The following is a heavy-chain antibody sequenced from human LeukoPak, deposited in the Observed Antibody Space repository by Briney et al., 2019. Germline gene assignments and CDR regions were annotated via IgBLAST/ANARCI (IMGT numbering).Heavy chain of an antibody. CDR1: GGSFSGYY. J-gene: IGHJ4*02. D-gene: IGHD5-12*01. Sequence: SETLSLTCAVYGGSFSGYYWSWIRQPPGKGLEWIGEINHNGSTNYNPSLKSRVTISVDTSKNQFSLKLSSVTAADTAVYYCARGGRGPVDYWGQGTLVTVSS. CDR2: INHNGST. CDR3: ARGGRGPVDY. V-gene: IGHV4-34*01.